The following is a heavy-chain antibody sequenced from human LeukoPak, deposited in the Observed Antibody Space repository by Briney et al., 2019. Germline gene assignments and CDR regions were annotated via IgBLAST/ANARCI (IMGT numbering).Heavy chain of an antibody. CDR1: GFTFSSYE. CDR2: ISSSGSTI. Sequence: GGSLRLSCAASGFTFSSYEMNWVRQAPGKGLEWVSYISSSGSTIYYADSVKGRFTISRDNAKNSLYLQMNSLRAEDTAVYYCARDDYGGWFDPWGQGTLVTVSS. V-gene: IGHV3-48*03. D-gene: IGHD4-23*01. J-gene: IGHJ5*02. CDR3: ARDDYGGWFDP.